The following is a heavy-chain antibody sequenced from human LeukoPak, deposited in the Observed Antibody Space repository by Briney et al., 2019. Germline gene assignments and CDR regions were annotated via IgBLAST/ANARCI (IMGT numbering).Heavy chain of an antibody. CDR3: AKLVPPSPKYYYGSGLPDY. J-gene: IGHJ4*02. V-gene: IGHV3-23*01. Sequence: GGSLRLSCAASGFTFSSYAMSWVRQAPGKGLEWVSAISGSDGSTYYADSVKGRFTISRDNSKNTLYLQVNSLRVEDTAVYYCAKLVPPSPKYYYGSGLPDYWGQGTQVTVSS. D-gene: IGHD3-10*01. CDR2: ISGSDGST. CDR1: GFTFSSYA.